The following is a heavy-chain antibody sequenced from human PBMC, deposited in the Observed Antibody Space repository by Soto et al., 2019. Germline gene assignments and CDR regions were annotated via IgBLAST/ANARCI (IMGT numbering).Heavy chain of an antibody. CDR2: IIPIFGTA. Sequence: QVQLVQSGAEVKKPGSSVKVSCKASGGTFSSYAISWVRQAPGQGLEWMGGIIPIFGTANYAQKLQGRVTITADESTSTAYMGLSSLRSEDTAVYYCERDPGRRDGYINFAYWGQGTLVTVSS. V-gene: IGHV1-69*12. CDR3: ERDPGRRDGYINFAY. CDR1: GGTFSSYA. J-gene: IGHJ4*02. D-gene: IGHD5-12*01.